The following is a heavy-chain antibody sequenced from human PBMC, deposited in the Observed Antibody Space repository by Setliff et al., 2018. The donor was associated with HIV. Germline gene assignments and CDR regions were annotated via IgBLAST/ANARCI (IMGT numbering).Heavy chain of an antibody. CDR1: GGSIRSSSYY. J-gene: IGHJ5*02. Sequence: SETLSLTCTVSGGSIRSSSYYWAWLRQSPGKGLEWIGSMFYSGRTYHNPSPQSRVTISIDTSKNQFSLKLSSVTAADTAVYYCATYADRESNRFDPWGQGILVTVSS. V-gene: IGHV4-39*01. CDR3: ATYADRESNRFDP. CDR2: MFYSGRT. D-gene: IGHD3-10*01.